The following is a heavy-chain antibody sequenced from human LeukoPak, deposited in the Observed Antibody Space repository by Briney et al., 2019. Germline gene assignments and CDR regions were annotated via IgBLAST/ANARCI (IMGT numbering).Heavy chain of an antibody. D-gene: IGHD3-9*01. CDR1: GGSFSGYY. Sequence: PSETLSLTCAVYGGSFSGYYWSWIRQPPGKGLEWIGSIYYSGSTYYNPSLKSRVTISVDTSKNQFSLKLSSVTAADTAVYYCAREITSSILTGSPGSFDYWGQGTLVTVSS. J-gene: IGHJ4*02. CDR3: AREITSSILTGSPGSFDY. V-gene: IGHV4-34*01. CDR2: IYYSGST.